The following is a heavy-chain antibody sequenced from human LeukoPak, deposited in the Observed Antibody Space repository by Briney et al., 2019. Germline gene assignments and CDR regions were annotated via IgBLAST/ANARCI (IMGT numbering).Heavy chain of an antibody. J-gene: IGHJ4*02. Sequence: SETLSLTCTVSGGSISSYYWSWIRQPPGKGLEFIGYIYYSGSTNYNPSLKSRVTISVDTSKNQFSLKLGSVTAADTAVYYCARGMGAPDYWGQGTLVTVSS. CDR3: ARGMGAPDY. CDR1: GGSISSYY. CDR2: IYYSGST. V-gene: IGHV4-59*01. D-gene: IGHD1-26*01.